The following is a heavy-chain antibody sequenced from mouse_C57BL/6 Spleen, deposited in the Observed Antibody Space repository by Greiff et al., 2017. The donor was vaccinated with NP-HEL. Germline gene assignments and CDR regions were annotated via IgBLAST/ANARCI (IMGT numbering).Heavy chain of an antibody. D-gene: IGHD4-1*01. CDR1: GYSITSGYV. CDR3: ARGHWDFRCDY. CDR2: ISYSGST. Sequence: DVKLQESGPGMVKPSQSLSLTCTVSGYSITSGYVWLWIRRFPGNKLEWMGYISYSGSTNYNPSLQSRISITHDTTKNQVILKLKSVTTEDTATYDCARGHWDFRCDYWGQGTTLTVSS. J-gene: IGHJ2*01. V-gene: IGHV3-1*01.